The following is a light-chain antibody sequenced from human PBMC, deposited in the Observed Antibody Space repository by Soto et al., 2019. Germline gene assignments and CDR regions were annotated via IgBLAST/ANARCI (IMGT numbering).Light chain of an antibody. CDR1: QSVSSK. J-gene: IGKJ1*01. Sequence: EIVMTQSPATLSVSPGERATLSCRASQSVSSKIAWYQQKPGQAPRLLIYGASTRATGIPARFSGSGSGTEFTLTISSLQSEDSAVYHCQQYNNWPPWTFGQGTKVDIK. CDR2: GAS. CDR3: QQYNNWPPWT. V-gene: IGKV3-15*01.